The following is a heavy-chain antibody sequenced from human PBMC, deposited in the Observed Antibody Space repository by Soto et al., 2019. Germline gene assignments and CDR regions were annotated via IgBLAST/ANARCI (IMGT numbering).Heavy chain of an antibody. J-gene: IGHJ4*02. V-gene: IGHV3-11*01. CDR3: ARVPPYYDILTGQDD. CDR2: ISSSGSTI. Sequence: LRLSCAASGFTFSDYYMSWIRQAPGKGLEWVSYISSSGSTIYYADSVKGRFTISRDNAKNSLYLQMNSLRAEDTAVYYCARVPPYYDILTGQDDWGQGTLVTVSS. D-gene: IGHD3-9*01. CDR1: GFTFSDYY.